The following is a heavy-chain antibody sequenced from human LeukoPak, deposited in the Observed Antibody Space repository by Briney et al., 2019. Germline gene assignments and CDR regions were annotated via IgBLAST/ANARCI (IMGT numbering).Heavy chain of an antibody. CDR2: ISYDGSNK. V-gene: IGHV3-30*18. D-gene: IGHD3-16*02. Sequence: GGSLRLSCAASGFTSSSYGMHWVRQAPGKGLEWVAVISYDGSNKYYADSVKGRFTISRDNSKNTLYLQMNSLRAEDTAVYYCAKDRYYDYVWGSYRSYYFDYWGQGTLVTVSS. CDR1: GFTSSSYG. J-gene: IGHJ4*02. CDR3: AKDRYYDYVWGSYRSYYFDY.